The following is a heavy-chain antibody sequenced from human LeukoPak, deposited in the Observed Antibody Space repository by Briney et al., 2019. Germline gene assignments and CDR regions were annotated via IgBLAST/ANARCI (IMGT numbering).Heavy chain of an antibody. Sequence: SVKVSCKASGGTFSSYAISWVRQAPGQGLEWMGGIIPIFGTANYAQKFQGRVTITTDESTSTAYMELSSLRSEDTAVYYCARFKDCSSTSCYGNWYFDLWGRGTLVTVSS. D-gene: IGHD2-2*01. V-gene: IGHV1-69*05. CDR2: IIPIFGTA. CDR1: GGTFSSYA. CDR3: ARFKDCSSTSCYGNWYFDL. J-gene: IGHJ2*01.